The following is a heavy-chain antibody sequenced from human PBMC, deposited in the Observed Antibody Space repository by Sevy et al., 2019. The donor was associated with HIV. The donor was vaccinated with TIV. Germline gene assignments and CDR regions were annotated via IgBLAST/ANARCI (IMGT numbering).Heavy chain of an antibody. J-gene: IGHJ6*02. CDR3: ARDQARREWPDYYYGMDV. CDR2: INPNSGGT. D-gene: IGHD3-3*01. Sequence: ASVKVSCKASGYTFTGYYMHWVRQAPGQGLEWMGWINPNSGGTNYAQKFQGWVTMTRDTSFSTAYMELSRLRSDDTAVYYCARDQARREWPDYYYGMDVWGQGTTVTVSS. CDR1: GYTFTGYY. V-gene: IGHV1-2*04.